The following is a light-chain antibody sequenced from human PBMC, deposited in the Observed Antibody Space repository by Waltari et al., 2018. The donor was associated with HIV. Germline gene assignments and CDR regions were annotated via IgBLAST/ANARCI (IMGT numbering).Light chain of an antibody. CDR1: QSVSSN. CDR2: GAS. V-gene: IGKV3-15*01. Sequence: EIVMTQSPATLSVSPGERAHLSSRASQSVSSNLAWYQQKPGQAPRLLIYGASTRATGIPARFSGSGSGTDFTLTISSLQSEDFAVYYCQQYNKWPPITFGQGTRLEIK. CDR3: QQYNKWPPIT. J-gene: IGKJ5*01.